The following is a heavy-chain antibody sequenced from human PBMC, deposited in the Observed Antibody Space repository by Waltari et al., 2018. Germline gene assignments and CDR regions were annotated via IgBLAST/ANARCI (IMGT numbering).Heavy chain of an antibody. V-gene: IGHV3-9*01. D-gene: IGHD6-13*01. J-gene: IGHJ4*02. Sequence: EVQLVESGGGLVQPGRSLRLSCAASGFTFDDYAMHWVRQAPGKGLEWVSGISWNSGSRGYADSVKGRFTISRDNAKNSLYLQMNSLRAEDTALYYCAKGPIAAAGTGAFDYWGQGTLVTVSS. CDR2: ISWNSGSR. CDR1: GFTFDDYA. CDR3: AKGPIAAAGTGAFDY.